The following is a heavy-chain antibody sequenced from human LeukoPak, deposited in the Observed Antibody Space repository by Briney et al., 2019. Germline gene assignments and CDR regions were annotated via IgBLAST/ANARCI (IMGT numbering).Heavy chain of an antibody. CDR1: GFTFSTYS. Sequence: PGGSLRLSCAASGFTFSTYSMNWVRQAPGKGLEWVSVIYSGGSTFYADSVKGRFTISRDNSKNTLYLQMNNLRAEDTAVYYCARGPDYFDCRGQGTLVTVSS. J-gene: IGHJ4*02. V-gene: IGHV3-66*01. CDR2: IYSGGST. CDR3: ARGPDYFDC.